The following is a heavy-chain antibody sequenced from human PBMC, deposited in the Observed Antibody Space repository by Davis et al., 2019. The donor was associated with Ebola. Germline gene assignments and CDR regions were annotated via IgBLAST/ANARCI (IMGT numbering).Heavy chain of an antibody. Sequence: GESLKISCAASGFTFTTYPMSWVRQAPGKGLEWVSIISGSGVTTYYADSVKGRFTILRDNSRNTVYLQMNNLRADDTAIYYCAKDASSRSGSYYQFDHWGQGTLVTVSS. CDR2: ISGSGVTT. D-gene: IGHD1-26*01. V-gene: IGHV3-23*01. CDR1: GFTFTTYP. J-gene: IGHJ4*02. CDR3: AKDASSRSGSYYQFDH.